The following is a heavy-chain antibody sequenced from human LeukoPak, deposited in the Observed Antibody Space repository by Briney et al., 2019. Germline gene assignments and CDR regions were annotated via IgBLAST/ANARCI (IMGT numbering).Heavy chain of an antibody. D-gene: IGHD6-13*01. CDR2: ISWNSGSI. CDR1: GFTFDDYA. V-gene: IGHV3-9*01. CDR3: AKVDASYSSSSGGMDV. Sequence: GGSLRLSCAASGFTFDDYAMHWVRQAPGKGLEWVSGISWNSGSIGYADSVKGRFTISRDNAKNSLYLQMNSLRAEDTALYYCAKVDASYSSSSGGMDVWGQGTTVTVSS. J-gene: IGHJ6*02.